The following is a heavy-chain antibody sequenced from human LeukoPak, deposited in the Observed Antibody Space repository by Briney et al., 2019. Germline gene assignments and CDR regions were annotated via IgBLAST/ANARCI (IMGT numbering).Heavy chain of an antibody. D-gene: IGHD1-26*01. CDR2: IYNDGRT. CDR1: EFTVDGNH. J-gene: IGHJ3*01. Sequence: GGSLRLSCAVSEFTVDGNHMSWVRQAPGKGLEWVSVIYNDGRTYYADSVRDGFTISRDNSKNTLDLQLNRLRVEDTAVYCASFSGNSLTRMWGQGAMVIVSS. V-gene: IGHV3-66*01. CDR3: ASFSGNSLTRM.